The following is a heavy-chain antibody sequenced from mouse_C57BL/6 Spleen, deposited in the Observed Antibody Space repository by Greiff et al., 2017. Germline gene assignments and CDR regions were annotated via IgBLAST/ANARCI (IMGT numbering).Heavy chain of an antibody. CDR1: GYTFTSYW. V-gene: IGHV1-55*01. J-gene: IGHJ3*01. CDR2: IYPGSGST. D-gene: IGHD2-4*01. Sequence: QVQLKESGAELVKPGASVKISCKASGYTFTSYWITWVKQRPGQGLEWIGDIYPGSGSTNYNEKFKSKATLTVDTSSSTAYMQLSSLTSEDSAVYYCARWGNYDYLWGQGTLVTVSA. CDR3: ARWGNYDYL.